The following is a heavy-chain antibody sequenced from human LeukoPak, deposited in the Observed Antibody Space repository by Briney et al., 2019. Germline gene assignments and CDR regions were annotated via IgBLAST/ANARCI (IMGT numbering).Heavy chain of an antibody. CDR2: INHSGST. V-gene: IGHV4-34*01. J-gene: IGHJ4*02. CDR1: GGSFSGYY. Sequence: PSERLSLTCAVYGGSFSGYYWSWIRQPPGKGLEWIGEINHSGSTNYNPSLKSRVTISVDTSKNQFSLKLSSVTAADTAVYYCARPLLGTSFDYWGQGTLVTVSS. D-gene: IGHD2-2*01. CDR3: ARPLLGTSFDY.